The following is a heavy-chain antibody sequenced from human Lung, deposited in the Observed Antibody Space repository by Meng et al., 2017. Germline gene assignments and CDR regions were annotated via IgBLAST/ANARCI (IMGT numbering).Heavy chain of an antibody. Sequence: QVPLPQWGAGLFKTSAALSLLCGGSGGSFSDYYWSLIRQPPGKGLEWIGEIHHSGSTNYNPSLESRVTISVDTSQNNLSLKLSSVTAADSAVYYCARGPTTMAHDFDYWGQGTLVTVSS. CDR2: IHHSGST. CDR1: GGSFSDYY. J-gene: IGHJ4*02. D-gene: IGHD4-11*01. CDR3: ARGPTTMAHDFDY. V-gene: IGHV4-34*01.